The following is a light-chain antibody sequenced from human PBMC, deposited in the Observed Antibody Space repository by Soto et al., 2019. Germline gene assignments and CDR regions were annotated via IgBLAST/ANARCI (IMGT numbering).Light chain of an antibody. V-gene: IGLV2-8*01. CDR1: SSDVGAYKY. J-gene: IGLJ3*02. CDR2: EVT. Sequence: QSVLTQPPSASGSPGQSVTISCTGTSSDVGAYKYVSWYQQYPGKAPKLMIYEVTKRPSGVPDRFSGSKSGNTASLTVSGLQAEDEADYYCTSYVGNDSWVFGGGTKLTV. CDR3: TSYVGNDSWV.